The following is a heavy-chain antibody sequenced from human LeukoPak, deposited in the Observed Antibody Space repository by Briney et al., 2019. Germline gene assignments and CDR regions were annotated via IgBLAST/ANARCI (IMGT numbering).Heavy chain of an antibody. CDR2: ISGSGGNT. J-gene: IGHJ4*02. CDR3: AKAAFSRTSYFDY. CDR1: GFTFSTYT. Sequence: GGCLRLSCAASGFTFSTYTMSWVRQAPGKGLEWVSAISGSGGNTYYADSVKGRFTISRDNSKNTLYLQMDSLRADDTAVYYCAKAAFSRTSYFDYWGQGTLVTASS. D-gene: IGHD3-3*02. V-gene: IGHV3-23*01.